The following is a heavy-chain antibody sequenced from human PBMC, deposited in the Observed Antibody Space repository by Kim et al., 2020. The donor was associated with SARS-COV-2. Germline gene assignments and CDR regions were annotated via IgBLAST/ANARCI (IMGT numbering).Heavy chain of an antibody. Sequence: GGSLRLSCAASGFTFSSYAMTWVRQAPGKGLEWVSSIGGSGGSTYYAVTVKGRFTISRDNSKNELFLQMNSLRVEDTAVYFCAKAVQTALVYHYYGLGVWGQGTTVTVSS. CDR1: GFTFSSYA. J-gene: IGHJ6*02. D-gene: IGHD5-18*01. V-gene: IGHV3-23*01. CDR2: IGGSGGST. CDR3: AKAVQTALVYHYYGLGV.